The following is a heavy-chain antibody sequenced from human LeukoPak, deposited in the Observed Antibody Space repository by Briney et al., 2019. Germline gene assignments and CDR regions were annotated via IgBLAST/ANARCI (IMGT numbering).Heavy chain of an antibody. Sequence: ASVKVSCKASGYTFTGYYMHWVRQAPGQGLEWMGWINPISGGTNYAQKFQGRVTMTRDTSISTAYMELSRLRSDDTAVYYCASHPFGVVNEGFDPWGQGTLVTVSS. V-gene: IGHV1-2*02. CDR2: INPISGGT. J-gene: IGHJ5*02. CDR1: GYTFTGYY. D-gene: IGHD3-3*01. CDR3: ASHPFGVVNEGFDP.